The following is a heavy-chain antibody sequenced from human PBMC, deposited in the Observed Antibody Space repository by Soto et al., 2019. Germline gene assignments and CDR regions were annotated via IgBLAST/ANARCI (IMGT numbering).Heavy chain of an antibody. Sequence: ASVKVSCKASGYTFTSYGISWVRQAPGQGLEWMGWISAYNGNTNYAQKLQGRVTMTTDTSTSTAYMEPRSLRSDDTAVYYCARVRGGYCSSTSCPRYYYYYMDVWGKGTTVTVSS. CDR3: ARVRGGYCSSTSCPRYYYYYMDV. V-gene: IGHV1-18*01. D-gene: IGHD2-2*01. CDR1: GYTFTSYG. CDR2: ISAYNGNT. J-gene: IGHJ6*03.